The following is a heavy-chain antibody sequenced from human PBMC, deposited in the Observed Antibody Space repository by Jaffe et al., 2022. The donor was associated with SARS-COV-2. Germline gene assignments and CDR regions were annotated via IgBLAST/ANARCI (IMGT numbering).Heavy chain of an antibody. Sequence: QVQLQQWGAGLLKPSETLSLTCAVYGGSFSGYYWSWIRQPPGKGLEWIGEINHSGSTNYNPSLKSRVTISVDTSKNQFSLKLSSVTAADTAVYYCARRADGSGSYREYYFDYWGQGTLVTVSS. D-gene: IGHD3-10*01. CDR1: GGSFSGYY. J-gene: IGHJ4*02. CDR2: INHSGST. CDR3: ARRADGSGSYREYYFDY. V-gene: IGHV4-34*01.